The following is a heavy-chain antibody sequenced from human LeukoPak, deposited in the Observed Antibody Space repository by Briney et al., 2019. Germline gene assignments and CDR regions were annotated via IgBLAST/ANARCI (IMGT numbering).Heavy chain of an antibody. D-gene: IGHD6-6*01. CDR3: AKDRTTAARIFDY. J-gene: IGHJ4*02. CDR2: ISHDGSVE. CDR1: GFTISDHG. V-gene: IGHV3-30*18. Sequence: GGSLRLSCEVSGFTISDHGMHWVRQAPGKGLEWVAMISHDGSVEYYLDSVKGRLTISRDDSKNTLYLQMNSLRAEDTAVYYCAKDRTTAARIFDYWGQGTLVTVSS.